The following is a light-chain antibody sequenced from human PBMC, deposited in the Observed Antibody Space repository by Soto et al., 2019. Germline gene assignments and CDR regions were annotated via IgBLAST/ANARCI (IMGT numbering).Light chain of an antibody. CDR1: QSVSSN. CDR3: HQYNNWPALT. J-gene: IGKJ4*02. V-gene: IGKV3-15*01. Sequence: ETVMTQSPGTLSVSPGERATLSCRASQSVSSNLAWYQQKPGQAPRLLIYGASTRATGIPARFSGSGSGTEFTLTVSSLQSEDFAVYFCHQYNNWPALTFGGGTKVEIK. CDR2: GAS.